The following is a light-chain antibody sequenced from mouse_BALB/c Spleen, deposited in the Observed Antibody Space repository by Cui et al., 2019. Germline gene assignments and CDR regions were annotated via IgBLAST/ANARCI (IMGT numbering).Light chain of an antibody. CDR3: QQNNENPPT. J-gene: IGKJ1*01. V-gene: IGKV3-10*01. CDR1: ASVDSYGNSC. CDR2: LAS. Sequence: NIVLTQSPASLAVSLWQRATMSCRASASVDSYGNSCMHWYQQKPGQPPKLIIYLASNLGSGVPARFSGSGSRTDFTLSIDPVEADDAATYYCQQNNENPPTFGGGTKLEIK.